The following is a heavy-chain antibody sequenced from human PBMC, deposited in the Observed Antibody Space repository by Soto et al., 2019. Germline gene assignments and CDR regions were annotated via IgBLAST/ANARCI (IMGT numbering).Heavy chain of an antibody. CDR3: AADRAKHALSVSGLFDA. D-gene: IGHD1-26*01. CDR2: FDPEVGET. Sequence: ASVKVSCKVSRHILTALSLHWVRQSPGNGLEWMGGFDPEVGETIYSQKFQGRVTMTEDSSTDTAYMEVSSLRSEDTAVYYCAADRAKHALSVSGLFDAWRQGTPVSVSS. CDR1: RHILTALS. J-gene: IGHJ4*02. V-gene: IGHV1-24*01.